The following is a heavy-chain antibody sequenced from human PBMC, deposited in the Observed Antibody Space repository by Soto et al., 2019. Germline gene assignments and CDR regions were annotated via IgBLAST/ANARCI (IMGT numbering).Heavy chain of an antibody. Sequence: SETLSLTCTVSGGSISSYYWSWIRQPAGKGLEWIGRIYTSGSTNYNPSLKSRVTMSVDMSKNQFSLRLTSVTAADTAVYYCARGGSSDWQVALDIWGQGTMVTVSS. CDR2: IYTSGST. CDR3: ARGGSSDWQVALDI. J-gene: IGHJ3*02. V-gene: IGHV4-4*07. D-gene: IGHD6-19*01. CDR1: GGSISSYY.